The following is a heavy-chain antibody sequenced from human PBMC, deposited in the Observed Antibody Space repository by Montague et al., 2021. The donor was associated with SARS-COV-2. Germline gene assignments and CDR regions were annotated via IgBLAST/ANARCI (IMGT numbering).Heavy chain of an antibody. J-gene: IGHJ4*02. D-gene: IGHD7-27*01. CDR1: GFSLSTSGVG. V-gene: IGHV2-5*02. CDR2: IYWXDDK. CDR3: AHRRPLWGYFDY. Sequence: PALVKPTKTLTLTCTFSGFSLSTSGVGVGWIRQPPGRALEWLALIYWXDDKRYSPSLKSRLTITKDTSKNRVVLTMTNMDPVDTATYYCAHRRPLWGYFDYWGQGTLVTVSS.